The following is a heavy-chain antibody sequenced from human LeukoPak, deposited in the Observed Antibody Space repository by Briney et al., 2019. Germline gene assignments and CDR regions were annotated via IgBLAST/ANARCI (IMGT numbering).Heavy chain of an antibody. CDR1: GYSISSGYY. Sequence: TSETLSLTCTVSGYSISSGYYWGWIRQPPGKGLEWIGSIYHSGSTYYNPSLKSRVTISVDTSKNQFSLKLSSVTAADTAVYYCARVKGIWFGELFLENWFDPWGQGTLVTVST. D-gene: IGHD3-10*01. CDR2: IYHSGST. CDR3: ARVKGIWFGELFLENWFDP. V-gene: IGHV4-38-2*02. J-gene: IGHJ5*02.